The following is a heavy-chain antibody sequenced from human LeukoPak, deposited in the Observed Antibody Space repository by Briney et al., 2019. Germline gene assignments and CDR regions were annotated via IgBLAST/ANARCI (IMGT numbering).Heavy chain of an antibody. CDR1: GFTFSSYS. V-gene: IGHV3-48*04. J-gene: IGHJ4*02. CDR3: ARDSRAAAGTRVPY. CDR2: VSSSSSTI. Sequence: GGSLRLSCAASGFTFSSYSMNWVRQAPGKGLEWVSYVSSSSSTIYYADSVKGRFTISRDNAKNSLYLQMNSLRAEDTAVYYCARDSRAAAGTRVPYWGQGTLVTVSS. D-gene: IGHD6-13*01.